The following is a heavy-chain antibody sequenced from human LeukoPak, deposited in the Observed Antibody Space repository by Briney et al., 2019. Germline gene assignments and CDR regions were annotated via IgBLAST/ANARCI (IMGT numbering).Heavy chain of an antibody. D-gene: IGHD6-19*01. CDR2: ISGSGGST. CDR1: GFTFSSYA. J-gene: IGHJ4*02. CDR3: AKGVEAVALEY. Sequence: GGSLRLSCAAYGFTFSSYAMSWVRQAPGKGLEWVSAISGSGGSTYYVDSVKGRFTISRDNSKNTLYLQMNSLRAEDTAVYYCAKGVEAVALEYWGQGALVTVSS. V-gene: IGHV3-23*01.